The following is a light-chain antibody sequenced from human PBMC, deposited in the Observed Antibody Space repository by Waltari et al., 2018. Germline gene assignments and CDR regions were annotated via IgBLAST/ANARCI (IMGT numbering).Light chain of an antibody. CDR1: SSDVGAYNY. CDR2: EVN. J-gene: IGLJ2*01. V-gene: IGLV2-8*01. CDR3: GSFGASKV. Sequence: QSALTQPPSASGSPGQSVTISCTRTSSDVGAYNYVSWYQQHPGKAPKLIIYEVNKRPSGVPDRFSGSKSGNTASLTVSGLQADDEADYYCGSFGASKVFGGGTKLTVL.